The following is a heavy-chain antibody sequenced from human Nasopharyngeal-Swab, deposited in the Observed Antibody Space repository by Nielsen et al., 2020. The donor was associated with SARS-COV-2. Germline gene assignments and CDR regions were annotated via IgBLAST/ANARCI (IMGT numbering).Heavy chain of an antibody. D-gene: IGHD2-15*01. V-gene: IGHV4-59*01. Sequence: SETLSLTCTVSGGFINSYYWSWIRQPPRRGLEWIGYIYYSGSTNYNPSLKSRVTISLGTSKNQFSLKLSSVTAADSAVYYCARDTRRGGVDYWGQGTLVTVSS. CDR3: ARDTRRGGVDY. CDR1: GGFINSYY. J-gene: IGHJ4*02. CDR2: IYYSGST.